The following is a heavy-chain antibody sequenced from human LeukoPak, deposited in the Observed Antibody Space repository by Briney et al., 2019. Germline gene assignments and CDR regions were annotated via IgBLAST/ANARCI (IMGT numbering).Heavy chain of an antibody. Sequence: GGSLRLSCAASGFPLSTYARHWVRQAPGEGLEYVSAISSNGVNTYYGNSVKGRFTISRDNSKNTLDLQMGSLRAEDTAVYYCARRGSGYSQNYFDYWGQGTLVTVSS. V-gene: IGHV3-64*01. CDR3: ARRGSGYSQNYFDY. CDR1: GFPLSTYA. CDR2: ISSNGVNT. D-gene: IGHD3-22*01. J-gene: IGHJ4*02.